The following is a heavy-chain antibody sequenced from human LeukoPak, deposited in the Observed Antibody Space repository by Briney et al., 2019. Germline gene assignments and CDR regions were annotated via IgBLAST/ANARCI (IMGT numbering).Heavy chain of an antibody. Sequence: GGSLRLSCAASGFTFSSYAMHRVRQAPGKGLEYVSAISSNGGSTYYASSVKGRFTISSDNSKKTLYLQMSSLRAEDMAVYYCARGRGLYCSSTSCSSFDYWGQGTLVTVSS. V-gene: IGHV3-64*01. J-gene: IGHJ4*02. CDR2: ISSNGGST. D-gene: IGHD2-2*01. CDR3: ARGRGLYCSSTSCSSFDY. CDR1: GFTFSSYA.